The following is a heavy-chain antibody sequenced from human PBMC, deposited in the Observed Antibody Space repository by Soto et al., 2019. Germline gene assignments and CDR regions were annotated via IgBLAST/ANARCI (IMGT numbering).Heavy chain of an antibody. J-gene: IGHJ4*02. CDR2: ISYDGSNK. D-gene: IGHD2-8*01. CDR3: ARDLMVYAIGGGDY. Sequence: QVQLVESGGGVVQPGRSLRLSCAASGFTFSSYAMHWVRQAPGKGLEWVAVISYDGSNKYYADSVKGRFTISRDNSKNTLYLKMNSLRAEDTAVYYCARDLMVYAIGGGDYWGQGTLVTVSS. V-gene: IGHV3-30-3*01. CDR1: GFTFSSYA.